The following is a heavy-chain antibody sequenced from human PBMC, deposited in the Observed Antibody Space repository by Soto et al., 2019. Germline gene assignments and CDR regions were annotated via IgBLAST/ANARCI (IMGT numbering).Heavy chain of an antibody. V-gene: IGHV1-3*01. Sequence: QVQLVQSGAEVKKPGASVKVSCKASGYTLTSYAMHWVRQAPGQRLEWMGWINAGNGNTKYSQKFQGRVTITRDTSASTAYMELSSLRSEDTAVYYCARGVVPAAKQYYYYYMDVWGKGTTVTVSS. CDR3: ARGVVPAAKQYYYYYMDV. CDR2: INAGNGNT. D-gene: IGHD2-2*01. CDR1: GYTLTSYA. J-gene: IGHJ6*03.